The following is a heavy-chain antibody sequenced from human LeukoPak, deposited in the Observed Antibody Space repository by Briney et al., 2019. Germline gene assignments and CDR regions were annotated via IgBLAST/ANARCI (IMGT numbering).Heavy chain of an antibody. V-gene: IGHV3-30*02. J-gene: IGHJ4*02. Sequence: PGGSLRLSCAASGFTFSIYGMPWVRQAAGKVLEWVAFIRYDGSNKYYADSVKGRFTISRDNSKNTLYLQMNSLRAEDTAVYYCAKDRAIAAAGTEGDYWGQGTLVTVSS. CDR2: IRYDGSNK. D-gene: IGHD6-13*01. CDR3: AKDRAIAAAGTEGDY. CDR1: GFTFSIYG.